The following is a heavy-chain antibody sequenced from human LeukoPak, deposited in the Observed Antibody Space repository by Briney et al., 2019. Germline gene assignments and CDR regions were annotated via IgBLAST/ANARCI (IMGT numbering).Heavy chain of an antibody. CDR3: ATVVPAAKYFQH. Sequence: SETLSLTCTVSGGSISSYYWSWIRQPPGKGLEWIGYIYYSGSTNYNPSLTSRVTISVDTSKNQFSLKLSSVTAADTAVYYCATVVPAAKYFQHWGQGTLVTVSS. J-gene: IGHJ1*01. CDR1: GGSISSYY. V-gene: IGHV4-59*01. CDR2: IYYSGST. D-gene: IGHD2-2*01.